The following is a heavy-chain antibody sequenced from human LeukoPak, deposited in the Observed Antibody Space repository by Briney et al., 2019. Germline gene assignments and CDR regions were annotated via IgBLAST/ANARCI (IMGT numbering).Heavy chain of an antibody. CDR3: AGTPWGYCSSTSCFEDAFDI. CDR1: GGSISSSSYY. V-gene: IGHV4-39*07. J-gene: IGHJ3*02. Sequence: SETLSLTCTVSGGSISSSSYYWGWIRQPPGKGLEWIGSIYYSGSTYYNPSLKSRVTISVDTSKNQFSLKLSSVTAADTAVYYCAGTPWGYCSSTSCFEDAFDIWGQGTMVTVSS. CDR2: IYYSGST. D-gene: IGHD2-2*01.